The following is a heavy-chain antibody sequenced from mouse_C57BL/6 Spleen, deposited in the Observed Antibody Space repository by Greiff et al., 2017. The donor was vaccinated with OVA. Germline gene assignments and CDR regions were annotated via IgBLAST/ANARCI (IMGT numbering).Heavy chain of an antibody. CDR2: IDPSDSYT. D-gene: IGHD1-1*01. V-gene: IGHV1-59*01. CDR1: GYTFTSYW. CDR3: SSVTTVVGPDY. J-gene: IGHJ2*01. Sequence: VQLQQPGAELVRPGTSVKLSCKASGYTFTSYWMHWVKQRPGQGLEWIGVIDPSDSYTNYNQKFKGKATLAVDKSSSTAYMQLSSLTSEDSAVYYCSSVTTVVGPDYWGKGTTLTVSS.